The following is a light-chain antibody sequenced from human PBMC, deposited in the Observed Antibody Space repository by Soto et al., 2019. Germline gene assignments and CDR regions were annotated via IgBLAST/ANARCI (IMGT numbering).Light chain of an antibody. CDR1: QGINNY. J-gene: IGKJ2*01. V-gene: IGKV1-17*03. Sequence: DIQMTQSPSAMSASVGDRVTITCRASQGINNYLAWFQQKPGNVPKRLIYAASSLQSGVPPRFSGSGSGTEFTLTISSLQPEDFATYYCLQHQSYPFTFGQGTKVEI. CDR3: LQHQSYPFT. CDR2: AAS.